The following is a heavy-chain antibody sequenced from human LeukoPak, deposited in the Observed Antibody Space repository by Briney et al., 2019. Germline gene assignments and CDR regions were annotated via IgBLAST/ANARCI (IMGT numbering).Heavy chain of an antibody. D-gene: IGHD6-19*01. V-gene: IGHV1-69*05. CDR2: IIPIFGTA. CDR1: GGTFSSYA. Sequence: SVKVSCKASGGTFSSYAISWLRQAPGQGLEWMGRIIPIFGTANYAQKFQGRVTITTDESTSTAYMELSSLRSEDTAVYYCARGEGSGWNLDYWGQGTLVTVSS. J-gene: IGHJ4*02. CDR3: ARGEGSGWNLDY.